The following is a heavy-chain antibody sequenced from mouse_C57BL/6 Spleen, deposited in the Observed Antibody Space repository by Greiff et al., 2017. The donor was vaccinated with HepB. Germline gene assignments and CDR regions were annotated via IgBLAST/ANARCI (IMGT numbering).Heavy chain of an antibody. CDR1: GYAFSSSW. CDR2: IYPGDGDT. CDR3: ARWGWLLPWFAY. Sequence: QVQLQQSGPELVKPGASVKISCKASGYAFSSSWMNWVKQRPGKGLEWIGRIYPGDGDTNYNGKFKGKATLTADKSSSTAYMQLSSLTSEDSAVYFCARWGWLLPWFAYWGQGTLVTVSA. D-gene: IGHD2-3*01. J-gene: IGHJ3*01. V-gene: IGHV1-82*01.